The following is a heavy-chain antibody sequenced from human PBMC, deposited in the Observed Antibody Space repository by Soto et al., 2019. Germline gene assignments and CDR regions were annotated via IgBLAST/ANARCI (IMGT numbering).Heavy chain of an antibody. Sequence: GASVKVSCKASGYTFTGYYMHWVRQAPGQVLEWMGWINPNSGGTNYAQKFQGRVTMTRDTSISTAYMELSRLRSDDTAVYYCASIYGWRYSGYDSAFDYWGQGTLVTVSS. CDR2: INPNSGGT. J-gene: IGHJ4*02. CDR1: GYTFTGYY. D-gene: IGHD5-12*01. V-gene: IGHV1-2*02. CDR3: ASIYGWRYSGYDSAFDY.